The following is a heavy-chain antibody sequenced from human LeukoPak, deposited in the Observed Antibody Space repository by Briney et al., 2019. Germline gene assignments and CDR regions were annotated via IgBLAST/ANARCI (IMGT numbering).Heavy chain of an antibody. Sequence: PRGSLRLSCAASGFTFSSYWMSWVRQAPGKGLEWVANIKQGGGEKYYVDSVKGRFTISRDNAKNSLYLQMNSLRPEDTAVYYCAGRGDGNLYHFDHWGQGTLVTASS. CDR3: AGRGDGNLYHFDH. CDR1: GFTFSSYW. CDR2: IKQGGGEK. J-gene: IGHJ4*02. D-gene: IGHD5-24*01. V-gene: IGHV3-7*04.